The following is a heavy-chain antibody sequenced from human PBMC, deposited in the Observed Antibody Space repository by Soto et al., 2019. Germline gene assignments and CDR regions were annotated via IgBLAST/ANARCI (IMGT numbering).Heavy chain of an antibody. V-gene: IGHV1-8*01. J-gene: IGHJ6*03. CDR3: ARLITMVRGVYYYYYYMDV. Sequence: QVQLVQSGAEVKKPGASVKVSCKASGYTFTSYDINWVRQATGQGLEWMGGMNPNSGNTGYAQKFQGRGTMTRNTYPRTAYMELSSLRSEDTAVYYCARLITMVRGVYYYYYYMDVWGKGTTVTVSS. CDR2: MNPNSGNT. CDR1: GYTFTSYD. D-gene: IGHD3-10*01.